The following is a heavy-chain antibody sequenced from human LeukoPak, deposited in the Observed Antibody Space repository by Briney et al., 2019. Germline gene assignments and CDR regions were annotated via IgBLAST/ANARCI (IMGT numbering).Heavy chain of an antibody. CDR2: IIPILGIA. CDR1: GGTFSSYA. CDR3: ARDRGSSWSGDDDAFDI. V-gene: IGHV1-69*04. J-gene: IGHJ3*02. Sequence: RASVKVSCKASGGTFSSYAISWVRQAPGQGLEWMGRIIPILGIANYAQKFQGRVTITADKSASTAYMELSSLRSEDTAVYYCARDRGSSWSGDDDAFDIWGQGTMVTVSS. D-gene: IGHD6-13*01.